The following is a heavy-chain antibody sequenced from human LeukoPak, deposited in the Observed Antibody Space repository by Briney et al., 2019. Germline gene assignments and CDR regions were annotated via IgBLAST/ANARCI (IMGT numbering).Heavy chain of an antibody. J-gene: IGHJ4*02. CDR2: INHSGST. Sequence: SETLSLTCAVYGGSFSGYYWSWIRQPPGKGLEWIGEINHSGSTNYNPSLKSRVTISVDTSKNQFSLKLSSVTAADTAVYYCASPRGYSYGSRTDDDHWGQGTLVTVSS. V-gene: IGHV4-34*01. D-gene: IGHD5-18*01. CDR1: GGSFSGYY. CDR3: ASPRGYSYGSRTDDDH.